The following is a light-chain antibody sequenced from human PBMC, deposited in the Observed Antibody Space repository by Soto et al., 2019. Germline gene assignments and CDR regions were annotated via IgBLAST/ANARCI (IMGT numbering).Light chain of an antibody. Sequence: QSVLTQPPSASGTPGQRVTISCSGRSSNIGSNTVNWYQQLPGTAPKLLIYSNNQRPSGVPDRFSGSKSGTSASLAISGLQSEHEADYYCAAWDDSLNGPNVVFGGGTKVTVL. CDR2: SNN. J-gene: IGLJ2*01. CDR3: AAWDDSLNGPNVV. V-gene: IGLV1-44*01. CDR1: SSNIGSNT.